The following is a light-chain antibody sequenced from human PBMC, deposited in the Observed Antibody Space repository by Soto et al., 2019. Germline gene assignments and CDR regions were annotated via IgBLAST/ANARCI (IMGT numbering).Light chain of an antibody. CDR1: QSVSSSY. V-gene: IGKV3-20*01. CDR3: RQYGDSPRT. Sequence: EIVLTQSPGTLSLSPVERATLSCRASQSVSSSYLAWYQQKPGQAPRLLIYGASSRATGIPDRFSGSGSGTDFTLTISRLEPEDFAVYYCRQYGDSPRTFGQGTKVDI. J-gene: IGKJ1*01. CDR2: GAS.